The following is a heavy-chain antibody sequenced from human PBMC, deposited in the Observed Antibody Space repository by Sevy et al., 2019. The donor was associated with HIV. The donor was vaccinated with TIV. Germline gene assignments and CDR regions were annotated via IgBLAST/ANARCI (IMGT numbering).Heavy chain of an antibody. V-gene: IGHV1-8*01. D-gene: IGHD5-12*01. J-gene: IGHJ3*02. CDR2: MNPNSGNT. Sequence: ASVKVSCKASGYTFNSYHINWVRQATGQGLEWMGWMNPNSGNTVYAQKFQGRVTMTRNTSISTAYMELSSLRSEDTAVYYCATRGYSGYDSAFDIWGQGTMVTVSS. CDR1: GYTFNSYH. CDR3: ATRGYSGYDSAFDI.